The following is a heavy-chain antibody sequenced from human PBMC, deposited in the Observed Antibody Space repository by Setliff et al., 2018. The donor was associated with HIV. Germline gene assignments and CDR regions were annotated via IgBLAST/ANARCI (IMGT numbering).Heavy chain of an antibody. D-gene: IGHD3-10*01. CDR3: SKEKFTFTVVRGVIDS. V-gene: IGHV3-23*01. J-gene: IGHJ4*02. CDR1: EFTFSVYA. CDR2: ISGSCSST. Sequence: GGSLRLSCAASEFTFSVYAMSWLRQAPGKGLEWVSGISGSCSSTYYADSVKGRFTISRDKSKNKLYLQMNSLRAEDTAFYYCSKEKFTFTVVRGVIDSWGQGTLVTVAS.